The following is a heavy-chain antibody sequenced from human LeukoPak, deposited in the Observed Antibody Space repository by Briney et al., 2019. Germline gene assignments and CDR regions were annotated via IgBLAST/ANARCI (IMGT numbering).Heavy chain of an antibody. Sequence: GASVNLSCKASGGTFSSYAISWVRQAPGQGLEWMGGIIPIFGTANYAQKFQGRVTITADESTSTAYMELSSLRSEDTAVYYCARDRGPSIAAAGYFDYWGQGTLVTVSS. V-gene: IGHV1-69*01. CDR1: GGTFSSYA. J-gene: IGHJ4*02. D-gene: IGHD6-13*01. CDR2: IIPIFGTA. CDR3: ARDRGPSIAAAGYFDY.